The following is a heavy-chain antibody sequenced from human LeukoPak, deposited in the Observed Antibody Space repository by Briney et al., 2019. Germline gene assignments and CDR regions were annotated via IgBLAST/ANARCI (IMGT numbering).Heavy chain of an antibody. V-gene: IGHV3-23*01. Sequence: GGSLRLSCAASGFTFSSYAMSWVRQAPGKGLEWASAISGSGGSTYYADSVKGRFTISRDNSKNTLYLQMNSLRAEDTAVYYCAKTPAPYYYYGMDVWGQGTTVTVSS. CDR3: AKTPAPYYYYGMDV. CDR1: GFTFSSYA. CDR2: ISGSGGST. J-gene: IGHJ6*02.